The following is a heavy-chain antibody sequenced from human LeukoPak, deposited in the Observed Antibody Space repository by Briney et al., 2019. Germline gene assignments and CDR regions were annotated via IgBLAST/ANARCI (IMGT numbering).Heavy chain of an antibody. J-gene: IGHJ4*02. V-gene: IGHV3-74*01. CDR3: TRDPVTYCGGDC. CDR1: GLTFSNYW. Sequence: PGGSLRLSCAVSGLTFSNYWMHWVRQAPGQGLVWVSRISNDGTSTSYADSVKGRFTISRDQYKNTLFLQMNNLRVEDTAVYYCTRDPVTYCGGDCWGQGTLVTVSS. CDR2: ISNDGTST. D-gene: IGHD2-21*01.